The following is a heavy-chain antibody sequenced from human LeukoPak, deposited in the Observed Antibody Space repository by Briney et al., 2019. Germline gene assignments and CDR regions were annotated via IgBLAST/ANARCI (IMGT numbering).Heavy chain of an antibody. CDR2: IISKTDGGTI. Sequence: GGSLRLFCAASGFTFSNAWMNWVRQAPGKGLEWVGRIISKTDGGTIDYAAPVKGRFTISRDDSKNTLYLQMNSLRDEDTAVYYCARDGGGRYSSGWYDYWGQGTLVTVSS. J-gene: IGHJ4*02. V-gene: IGHV3-15*01. CDR1: GFTFSNAW. D-gene: IGHD6-19*01. CDR3: ARDGGGRYSSGWYDY.